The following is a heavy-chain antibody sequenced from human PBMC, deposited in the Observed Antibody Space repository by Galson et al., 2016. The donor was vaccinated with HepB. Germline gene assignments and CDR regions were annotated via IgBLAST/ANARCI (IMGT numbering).Heavy chain of an antibody. V-gene: IGHV1-46*01. CDR3: ARSTKDY. D-gene: IGHD1-1*01. CDR1: GYTFTNYY. CDR2: INPSGDIT. J-gene: IGHJ4*02. Sequence: SVKVSCKASGYTFTNYYMHWVRQAPGQGLEWMGVINPSGDITSYAQKFEGRVTVTRDTFASTAYMELRSLRSDDTAIYYCARSTKDYWDQGSLVAVSS.